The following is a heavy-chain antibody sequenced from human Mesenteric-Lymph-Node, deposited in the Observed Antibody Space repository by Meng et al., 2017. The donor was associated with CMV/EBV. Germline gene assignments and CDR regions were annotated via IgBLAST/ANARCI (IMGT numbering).Heavy chain of an antibody. CDR1: GGSISSSSYY. D-gene: IGHD1-14*01. CDR2: IYYSGST. CDR3: ARGYGYVDY. Sequence: GSLRLSCTVSGGSISSSSYYWGWIRQPPGKGLEWIGSIYYSGSTYYNPSLKSRVTISVDTSKNQFSLKLSSVTAADTAVYYCARGYGYVDYWGQGTLVTVSS. J-gene: IGHJ4*02. V-gene: IGHV4-39*07.